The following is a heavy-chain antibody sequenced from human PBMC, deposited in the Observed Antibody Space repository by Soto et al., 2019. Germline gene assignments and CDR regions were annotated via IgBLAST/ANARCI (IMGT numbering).Heavy chain of an antibody. J-gene: IGHJ6*03. D-gene: IGHD4-4*01. Sequence: GGSLRLSCAASGFTFSSYGMHWVRQAPGKGLEWVAVKWYNGSNKYYADSVKGRFTISRDNSKNTLYLQMNSLRAEDTAVYYCAKVPYSNYVFSYYYYMDVWGKGTTVTVSS. CDR2: KWYNGSNK. V-gene: IGHV3-33*06. CDR3: AKVPYSNYVFSYYYYMDV. CDR1: GFTFSSYG.